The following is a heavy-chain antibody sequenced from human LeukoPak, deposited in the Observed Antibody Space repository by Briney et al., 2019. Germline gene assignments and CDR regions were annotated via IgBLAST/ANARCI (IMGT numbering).Heavy chain of an antibody. V-gene: IGHV1-2*02. CDR1: GYTFTGYY. D-gene: IGHD5-18*01. J-gene: IGHJ5*02. CDR3: ARGHVDTATGFDP. Sequence: GASVKVSCKASGYTFTGYYMHWVRQAPGQGLEWMGWINPNSGGTNYAQKFQGRVTMTRDTSISTAYMEPSRLRSDDTAVYYCARGHVDTATGFDPWGQGTLVTVSS. CDR2: INPNSGGT.